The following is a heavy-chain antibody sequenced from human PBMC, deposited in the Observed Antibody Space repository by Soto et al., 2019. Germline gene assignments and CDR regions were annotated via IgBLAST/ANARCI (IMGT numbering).Heavy chain of an antibody. D-gene: IGHD3-16*01. CDR3: TREASSWVFAFDL. V-gene: IGHV3-23*01. CDR1: GFTFSHYP. Sequence: EVQLLESGGGLVQPGGSLRLSCAASGFTFSHYPMSWVRQAPGKGLQWVSTIFASGAPTHYADSVKGRFGISRDNSNNMLFLKMNSLKDEDTAVYYCTREASSWVFAFDLWGQGTRVAVSS. J-gene: IGHJ3*01. CDR2: IFASGAPT.